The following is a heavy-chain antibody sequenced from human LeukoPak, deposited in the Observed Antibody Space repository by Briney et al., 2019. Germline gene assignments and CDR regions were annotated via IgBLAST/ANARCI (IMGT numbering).Heavy chain of an antibody. D-gene: IGHD3-22*01. J-gene: IGHJ6*03. V-gene: IGHV1-69*05. CDR3: AGNYYDSSENYYYSMDV. CDR1: GGTFSSYA. CDR2: IIPIFGTA. Sequence: ASVKVSCKASGGTFSSYAISWVRQAPGQGLEWMGGIIPIFGTANYAQKFQGRVTITTDESTSTAYMELSSLRSEDTAVYYCAGNYYDSSENYYYSMDVWGKGTTVTVSS.